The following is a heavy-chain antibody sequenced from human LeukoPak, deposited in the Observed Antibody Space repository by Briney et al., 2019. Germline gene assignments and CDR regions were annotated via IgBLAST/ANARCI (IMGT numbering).Heavy chain of an antibody. Sequence: PSETLSLTCTVSGGSISSYYWSWIRQPPGKGLEWIGYIYYSGSTNYNPSLKSRVTISVDTSKNQFSLKLSSVTAADTAVYYCARDRPNGGFYYYYMDVWGKGTTVTVSS. CDR1: GGSISSYY. CDR3: ARDRPNGGFYYYYMDV. V-gene: IGHV4-59*01. D-gene: IGHD3-16*01. J-gene: IGHJ6*03. CDR2: IYYSGST.